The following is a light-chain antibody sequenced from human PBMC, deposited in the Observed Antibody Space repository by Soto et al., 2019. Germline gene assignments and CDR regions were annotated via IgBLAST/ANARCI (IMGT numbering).Light chain of an antibody. V-gene: IGLV2-11*01. J-gene: IGLJ3*02. CDR1: SSDVGDYNY. Sequence: QSVLAQPRSVSGSPGQSVTISCTGTSSDVGDYNYVSWYQQHPRKAPKLLIYAVNMRPSGVPDRFSGSKSGNTASLTISGLQAEDEADYSCCSYAGSYTWVFGGGTKLTVL. CDR2: AVN. CDR3: CSYAGSYTWV.